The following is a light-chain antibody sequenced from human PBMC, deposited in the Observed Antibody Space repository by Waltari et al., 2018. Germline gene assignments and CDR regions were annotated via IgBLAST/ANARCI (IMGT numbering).Light chain of an antibody. CDR1: QGISSH. J-gene: IGKJ4*01. Sequence: DIQLTQSPSFLSASVGDRVTIACRASQGISSHLVWYQQKPGKAPKLLIYGASTLQSGVPSRFSGSGSATEFTLTISSLQPEDFATYYCQQLNSYPLTFGRGTKVEIK. CDR2: GAS. CDR3: QQLNSYPLT. V-gene: IGKV1-9*01.